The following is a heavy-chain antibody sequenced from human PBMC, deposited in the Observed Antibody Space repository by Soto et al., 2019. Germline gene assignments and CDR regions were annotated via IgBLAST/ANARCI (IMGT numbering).Heavy chain of an antibody. CDR1: GGSISSYY. D-gene: IGHD6-13*01. Sequence: QVQLQESGPGLVKPSETLSLTCTVSGGSISSYYWSWIRQPPGKGLEWIGYIYYSGSTNYNPSLKSRVTISVDTSKNQFSLKLNTVTAADTAVYYCARSSSSSWFNWFDPWGPGTLVTVSS. J-gene: IGHJ5*02. CDR2: IYYSGST. V-gene: IGHV4-59*08. CDR3: ARSSSSSWFNWFDP.